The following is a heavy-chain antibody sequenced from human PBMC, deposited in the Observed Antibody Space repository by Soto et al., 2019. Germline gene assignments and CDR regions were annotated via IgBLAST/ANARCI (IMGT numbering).Heavy chain of an antibody. CDR3: ARRPGGYSYSYYYYGMDV. D-gene: IGHD5-18*01. Sequence: SETLSLTCTVSGGSISSYYWSWIRQPPGKGLEWIGYIYYSGSTNYNPSLKSRVTISVDTSKNQFSLKLSSVTAADTAVYYCARRPGGYSYSYYYYGMDVWGQGTTVT. CDR1: GGSISSYY. J-gene: IGHJ6*02. CDR2: IYYSGST. V-gene: IGHV4-59*08.